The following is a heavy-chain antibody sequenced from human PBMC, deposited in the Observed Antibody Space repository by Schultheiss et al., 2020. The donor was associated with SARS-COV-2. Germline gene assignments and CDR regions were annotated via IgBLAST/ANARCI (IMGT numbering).Heavy chain of an antibody. V-gene: IGHV2-5*02. CDR1: GYSISSGYYW. CDR2: IYWDDDK. Sequence: TLSLTCAVSGYSISSGYYWGWIRQPPGKALEWLALIYWDDDKRYSPSLKSRLTITKDTSKNQVVLTMTNMDPVDTATYYCAHSPEMATINYWGQGTLVTVSS. J-gene: IGHJ4*02. CDR3: AHSPEMATINY. D-gene: IGHD5-24*01.